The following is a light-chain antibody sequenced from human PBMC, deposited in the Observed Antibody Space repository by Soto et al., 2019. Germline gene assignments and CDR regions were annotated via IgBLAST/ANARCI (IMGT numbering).Light chain of an antibody. Sequence: QPVLTQSPSASASLGASVKLTCTLSSGHSSYAIAWHQQQPEKGPRYLMKLNSDGSHRKGDGIPDRFSGSSSGAERYLTFSSLQYEDEADYYCQTWGTGIVVFGGGTKLTVL. CDR1: SGHSSYA. V-gene: IGLV4-69*01. J-gene: IGLJ2*01. CDR2: LNSDGSH. CDR3: QTWGTGIVV.